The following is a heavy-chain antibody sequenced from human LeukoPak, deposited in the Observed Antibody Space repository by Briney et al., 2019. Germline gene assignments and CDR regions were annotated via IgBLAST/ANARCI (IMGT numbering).Heavy chain of an antibody. CDR2: IYYSGST. D-gene: IGHD3-3*01. CDR1: GGSISSGGYY. V-gene: IGHV4-31*03. Sequence: SQTLSLTCTVSGGSISSGGYYWRWIRQHPGKGLEWIGYIYYSGSTYYNPSLKSRVTISVDTSKNQFSLKLSSVTAADTAVHYCARDLRFLECYELIYWGQGTLVTVSS. J-gene: IGHJ4*02. CDR3: ARDLRFLECYELIY.